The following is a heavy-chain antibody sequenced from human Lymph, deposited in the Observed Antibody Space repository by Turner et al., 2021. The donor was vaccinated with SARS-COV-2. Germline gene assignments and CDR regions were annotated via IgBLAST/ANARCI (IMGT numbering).Heavy chain of an antibody. CDR2: IYIGGTT. Sequence: VQLVKTGGGLIQPGGSLRLSCAASGLTVSSNYMSWVRQAPGKGLEWVSVIYIGGTTYYADSVKGRFTISRDNSKNTLYLQMNSLRAEDTAVYYCARDLGPLAFDIWGQGTMVTVSS. CDR3: ARDLGPLAFDI. V-gene: IGHV3-53*02. J-gene: IGHJ3*02. CDR1: GLTVSSNY.